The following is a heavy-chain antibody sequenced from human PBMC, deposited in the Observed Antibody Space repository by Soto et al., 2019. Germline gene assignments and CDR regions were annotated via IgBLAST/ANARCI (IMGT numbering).Heavy chain of an antibody. J-gene: IGHJ5*02. Sequence: EVQLVESGGGLVKPGGSLRLSCAASGFTFSSYSMNWVRQAPGKGLEWVSSISSSSSYIYYADSVKGRFTISRDTAKNSLYLQMNSLRAEDTAVYYCARDPSATMVRGVIITRGRLDPWGQGTLVTVSS. CDR3: ARDPSATMVRGVIITRGRLDP. D-gene: IGHD3-10*01. CDR2: ISSSSSYI. CDR1: GFTFSSYS. V-gene: IGHV3-21*01.